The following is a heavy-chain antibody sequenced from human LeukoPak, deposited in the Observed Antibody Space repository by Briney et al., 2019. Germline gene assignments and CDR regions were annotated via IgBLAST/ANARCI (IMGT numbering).Heavy chain of an antibody. D-gene: IGHD2-2*02. J-gene: IGHJ5*02. CDR1: GFTFSDYY. CDR2: ISSSYGYT. CDR3: ARDWYCSSSICYTDRNWFDP. Sequence: GGSLRLSCAASGFTFSDYYMSWIRQAPGKGLEWISYISSSYGYTDYADSVRGRFTISRDNANNLLYLQMNSLRPEDTAVYYCARDWYCSSSICYTDRNWFDPWGQGTLVTVSS. V-gene: IGHV3-11*05.